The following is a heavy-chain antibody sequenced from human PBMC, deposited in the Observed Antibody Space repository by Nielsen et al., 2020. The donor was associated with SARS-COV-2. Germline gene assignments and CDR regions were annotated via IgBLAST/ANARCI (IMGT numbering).Heavy chain of an antibody. CDR2: ISSSGSYI. CDR3: AREQRDYSDHIKWFDS. J-gene: IGHJ5*01. D-gene: IGHD3-22*01. V-gene: IGHV3-21*01. Sequence: GESLKISCAASGLTFSTYSMMWVRQAPGKGLEWVSHISSSGSYIYYADSVKGRFTISRDNAESSLYLQMNSLRAEDTAVYYCAREQRDYSDHIKWFDSWGQGTLVTVSS. CDR1: GLTFSTYS.